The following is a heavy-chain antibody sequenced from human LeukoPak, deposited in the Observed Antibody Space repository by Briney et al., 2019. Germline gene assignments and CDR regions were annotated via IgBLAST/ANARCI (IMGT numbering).Heavy chain of an antibody. D-gene: IGHD5-18*01. CDR3: ARDLRIRLWLSYFDY. V-gene: IGHV1-69*06. CDR2: IIPIFGTA. Sequence: SVKVSCKASGGTFSSYAISWVRQAPGQGLEWMGRIIPIFGTANYAQKFQGRVTITADKSTSTAYMELSSLRSEDTAVYYCARDLRIRLWLSYFDYWGQGTLVTVSS. J-gene: IGHJ4*02. CDR1: GGTFSSYA.